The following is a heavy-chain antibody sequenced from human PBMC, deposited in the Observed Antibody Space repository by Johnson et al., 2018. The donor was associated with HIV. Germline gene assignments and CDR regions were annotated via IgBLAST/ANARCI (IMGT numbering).Heavy chain of an antibody. D-gene: IGHD1-26*01. CDR3: ARDFLSSSGHLGAFDI. CDR1: GFTFDDYA. Sequence: VQLVESGGGVVRPGGSLRLSCAASGFTFDDYAMSWVRQVSGKGLAWVSVIYSGGSTHYADSVKGRFTISRDNSKATVFLQMNSLRAEDTAVYYCARDFLSSSGHLGAFDIWGQGTMVTVSS. J-gene: IGHJ3*02. V-gene: IGHV3-66*01. CDR2: IYSGGST.